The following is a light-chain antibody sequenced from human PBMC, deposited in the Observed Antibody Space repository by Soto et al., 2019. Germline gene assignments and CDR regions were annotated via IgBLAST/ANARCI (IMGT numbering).Light chain of an antibody. CDR3: ATWDSSLSGVV. Sequence: QSLLTQPPSVSAAPGQKVTISCSGGSSNIGNNHVSWYQHVPGTAPKRLIYDSNKLSPGSPDRFSGSKSGTSATLVISGLQTGDEADYYCATWDSSLSGVVFGGGTKLTVL. CDR2: DSN. V-gene: IGLV1-51*01. CDR1: SSNIGNNH. J-gene: IGLJ2*01.